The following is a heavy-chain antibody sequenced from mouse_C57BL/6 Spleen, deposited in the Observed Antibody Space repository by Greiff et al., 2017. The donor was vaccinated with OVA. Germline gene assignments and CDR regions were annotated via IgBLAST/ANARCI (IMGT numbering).Heavy chain of an antibody. J-gene: IGHJ1*03. CDR2: ISSGGDYI. V-gene: IGHV5-9-1*02. Sequence: EVKLVESGEGLVKPGGSLKLSCAASGFTFSSYAMSWVRQTPEKRLEWVAYISSGGDYIYYADTVKGRFTISRDNARNTLYLQMSSLKSEDTAMYYCTRDVKYDGYFDVWGTGTTVTVSS. D-gene: IGHD2-3*01. CDR1: GFTFSSYA. CDR3: TRDVKYDGYFDV.